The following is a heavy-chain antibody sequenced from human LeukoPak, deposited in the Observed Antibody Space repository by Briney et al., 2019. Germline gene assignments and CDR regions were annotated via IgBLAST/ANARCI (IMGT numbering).Heavy chain of an antibody. V-gene: IGHV4-59*01. CDR3: ARYGLIRGFEY. J-gene: IGHJ4*02. D-gene: IGHD3-16*01. CDR1: GGSISSYS. CDR2: IYYSGST. Sequence: SETLLLTCTVSGGSISSYSWSWIRQPPGKELEGIGYIYYSGSTNYSPSLKSRVTISVDTSKNQFSLKLSSVTAADTAVYYCARYGLIRGFEYWGQGPL.